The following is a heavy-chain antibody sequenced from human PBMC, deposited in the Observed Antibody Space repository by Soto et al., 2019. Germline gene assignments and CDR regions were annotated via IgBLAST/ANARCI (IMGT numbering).Heavy chain of an antibody. CDR1: GYTFTSYG. J-gene: IGHJ5*02. V-gene: IGHV1-18*01. D-gene: IGHD6-25*01. Sequence: QVQLVQSGAEVKKPGASVKVSCKASGYTFTSYGISWVRQAPGQGLEWMGWISAYNGNTNYAQKLQGRVTMTTDTATSTAYMERRSLGSDDTAVYYWARDQRLGGWFDPWGQGTLVTVSS. CDR3: ARDQRLGGWFDP. CDR2: ISAYNGNT.